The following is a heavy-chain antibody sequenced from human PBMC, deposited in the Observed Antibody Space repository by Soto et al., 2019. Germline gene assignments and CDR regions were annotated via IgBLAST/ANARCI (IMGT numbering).Heavy chain of an antibody. CDR1: VFSLSNARMG. CDR3: ARTSRWRLAADY. CDR2: IFSNDEK. Sequence: SGPTLVNPTETLTLTCTVSVFSLSNARMGVSWIRQPPGKALEWLAHIFSNDEKSYSTSLKSRLTISKDTSKSQVVLTMTNMGPVDTATYYCARTSRWRLAADYWGQGTLVTVSS. J-gene: IGHJ4*02. V-gene: IGHV2-26*01. D-gene: IGHD2-15*01.